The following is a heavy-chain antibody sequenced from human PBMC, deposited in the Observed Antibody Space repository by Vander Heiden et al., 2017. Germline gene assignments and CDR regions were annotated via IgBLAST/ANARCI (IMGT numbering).Heavy chain of an antibody. CDR1: GFTFSSYA. J-gene: IGHJ4*02. CDR2: ISGSGGST. D-gene: IGHD3-22*01. V-gene: IGHV3-23*01. Sequence: EVQLLESGGGLVQPGGSLRLSCAASGFTFSSYAMSWVRQAPGKGLEWVSAISGSGGSTYYADSVKGRFTISRDNSKNTLYLQMNSLRAEDTAVYYCAKEGGLPITMIVVFTHPPYYFDYWGQGTLVTVSS. CDR3: AKEGGLPITMIVVFTHPPYYFDY.